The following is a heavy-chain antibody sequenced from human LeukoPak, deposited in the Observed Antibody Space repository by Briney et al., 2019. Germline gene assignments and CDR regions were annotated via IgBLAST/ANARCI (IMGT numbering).Heavy chain of an antibody. CDR2: INHSGST. CDR1: GGSFSGYY. D-gene: IGHD2-15*01. Sequence: SESLSLTCAVYGGSFSGYYWSWIRQPPGKGLEWIGEINHSGSTDYNPSLRSRVTISVDTSNNQFSLRLGSVTAADTAVYHCARHCCSGPAKRVFDIWGQGTMVTVSS. V-gene: IGHV4-34*01. CDR3: ARHCCSGPAKRVFDI. J-gene: IGHJ3*02.